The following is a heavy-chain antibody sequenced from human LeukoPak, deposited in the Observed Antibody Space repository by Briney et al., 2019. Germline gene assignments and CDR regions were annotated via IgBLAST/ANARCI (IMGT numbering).Heavy chain of an antibody. V-gene: IGHV3-7*01. D-gene: IGHD6-13*01. J-gene: IGHJ5*02. CDR1: GFTFSNYW. CDR3: ARDSRRGQIAAADGFDP. CDR2: IKQDGSEK. Sequence: GGSLRLSCAASGFTFSNYWMSWVRQAPGKGLEWVANIKQDGSEKYYVDSVKGRFTISRDNAKKSLYLQMNSLRAEDTAVYYCARDSRRGQIAAADGFDPWGQGTLVTVSS.